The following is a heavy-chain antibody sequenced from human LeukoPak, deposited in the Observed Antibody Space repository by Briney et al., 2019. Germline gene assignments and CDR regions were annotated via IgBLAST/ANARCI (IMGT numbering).Heavy chain of an antibody. V-gene: IGHV3-23*01. J-gene: IGHJ3*02. CDR1: GFTFSSYA. D-gene: IGHD5/OR15-5a*01. CDR2: ISGSGGST. Sequence: PGGSLRLSCAASGFTFSSYAMSWVRQAPGKGLEWVSAISGSGGSTYYADSVKGRFTISRDNSKNTLYLQMNSLRAEDTAVYYCAKDERPSIKSVVSHPGGAFDIWGQGTMVTVSS. CDR3: AKDERPSIKSVVSHPGGAFDI.